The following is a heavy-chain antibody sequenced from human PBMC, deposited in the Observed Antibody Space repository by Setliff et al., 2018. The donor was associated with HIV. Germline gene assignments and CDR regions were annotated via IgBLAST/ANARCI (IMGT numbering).Heavy chain of an antibody. J-gene: IGHJ6*02. CDR2: IIPAFGTA. CDR3: ARSVIGYYYYGMDV. Sequence: SVKVSCKASGGTFSSYVISWVRQAPGRGLDWMGGIIPAFGTANYAQKFQGRVTITTDESTTTVFMELTGLRAEDTAVYYCARSVIGYYYYGMDVWGQGTTVTVSS. CDR1: GGTFSSYV. V-gene: IGHV1-69*05. D-gene: IGHD3-10*01.